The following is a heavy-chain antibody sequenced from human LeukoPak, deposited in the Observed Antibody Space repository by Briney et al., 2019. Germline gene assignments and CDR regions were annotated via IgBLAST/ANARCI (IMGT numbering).Heavy chain of an antibody. D-gene: IGHD3-10*01. Sequence: SETLSLTCTVSGGSFSSYYWSWIRQPAGKGLEWIGRIYTSGSTNYNPSLRSRVNMSIDTSKNQFSLKVTSVTAADTAVYYCARYGSGSYLDPFDIWGQGTMVIVSS. V-gene: IGHV4-4*07. CDR1: GGSFSSYY. CDR3: ARYGSGSYLDPFDI. J-gene: IGHJ3*02. CDR2: IYTSGST.